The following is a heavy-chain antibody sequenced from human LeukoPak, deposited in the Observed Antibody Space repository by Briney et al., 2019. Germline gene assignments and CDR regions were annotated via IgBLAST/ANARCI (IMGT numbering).Heavy chain of an antibody. CDR3: ATLYYYDSSEGLDY. CDR1: GGTFSSYA. D-gene: IGHD3-22*01. CDR2: IIPIFGTA. V-gene: IGHV1-69*05. Sequence: SVKVSCKASGGTFSSYAISWVRQAPGQGLEWMGGIIPIFGTANYAQKFQGRVTMTRDMSTSTVYMELSSLRSEDTAVYYCATLYYYDSSEGLDYWGQGTLVTVSS. J-gene: IGHJ4*02.